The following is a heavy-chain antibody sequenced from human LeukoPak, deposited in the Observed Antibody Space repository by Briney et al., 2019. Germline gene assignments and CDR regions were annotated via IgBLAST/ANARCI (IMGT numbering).Heavy chain of an antibody. CDR1: GFTFSSYW. Sequence: GGSLRLSCAASGFTFSSYWMSWVRQAPGKGLEWVANIEQDGSEKNYVDSVKGRFTISRDNAKVSLYLQMNSLRVEDTAVYYCARGGYAADTWGQGILVTVSS. V-gene: IGHV3-7*01. D-gene: IGHD2-8*01. CDR2: IEQDGSEK. J-gene: IGHJ5*02. CDR3: ARGGYAADT.